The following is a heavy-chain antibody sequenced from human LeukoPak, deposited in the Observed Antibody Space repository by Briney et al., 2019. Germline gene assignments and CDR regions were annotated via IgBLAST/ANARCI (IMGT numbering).Heavy chain of an antibody. CDR3: AIDLPTRTEQQLVRSYHYYGMDV. D-gene: IGHD6-13*01. CDR1: VYTFTSYG. Sequence: GASVKVSCKASVYTFTSYGISWVRPAPGQGVAWMGWISAYNGNTNYAQKLQGRVTMTTDTSTSTAYMELRSLRSDDTAVYYCAIDLPTRTEQQLVRSYHYYGMDVWGQGTTVTVSS. CDR2: ISAYNGNT. V-gene: IGHV1-18*01. J-gene: IGHJ6*02.